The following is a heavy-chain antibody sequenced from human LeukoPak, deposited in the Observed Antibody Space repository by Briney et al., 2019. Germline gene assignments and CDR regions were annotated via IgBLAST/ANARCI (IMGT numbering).Heavy chain of an antibody. J-gene: IGHJ4*02. V-gene: IGHV1-69*05. CDR2: VIPFFGSP. Sequence: SVKVSCKALGGIFRTYAISWLRQAPGQGLEWIGGVIPFFGSPNYAQKFQGRVTITTDESTTPTYMELSSLRSDDTAVYYCARSSTLVATGDYWGLGTLVSISS. D-gene: IGHD2-8*02. CDR1: GGIFRTYA. CDR3: ARSSTLVATGDY.